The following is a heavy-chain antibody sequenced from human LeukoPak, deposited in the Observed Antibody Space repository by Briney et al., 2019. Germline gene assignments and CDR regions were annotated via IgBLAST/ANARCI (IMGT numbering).Heavy chain of an antibody. CDR2: IYYSGST. Sequence: SETLSLTCTVSGGSIDRSSYYWGWIRQPPGKGLEWIGSIYYSGSTYYNPSLKSRVTISVDTSKNQFSLKLSSVTAADTAVYYCSSSDIVYYVYYWGQGTLVTVSS. CDR3: SSSDIVYYVYY. V-gene: IGHV4-39*01. D-gene: IGHD1-26*01. CDR1: GGSIDRSSYY. J-gene: IGHJ4*02.